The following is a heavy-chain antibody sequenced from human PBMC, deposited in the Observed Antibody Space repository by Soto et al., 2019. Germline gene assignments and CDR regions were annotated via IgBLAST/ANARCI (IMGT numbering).Heavy chain of an antibody. D-gene: IGHD2-2*01. V-gene: IGHV3-33*01. Sequence: GGSLRLSCAASGFTFSSYGMHWVRQAPGKGLEWVAVIWYDGSNKYYADSVKGRFTISRDNSKNTLYLQMNSLRAEDTAVYYCAIDYLVVPPRVIDYRGQGTLVTVSS. CDR2: IWYDGSNK. CDR1: GFTFSSYG. CDR3: AIDYLVVPPRVIDY. J-gene: IGHJ4*02.